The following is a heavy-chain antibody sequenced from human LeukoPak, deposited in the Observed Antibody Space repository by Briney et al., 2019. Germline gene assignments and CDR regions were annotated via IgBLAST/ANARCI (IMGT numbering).Heavy chain of an antibody. CDR1: GYTFTSYA. J-gene: IGHJ3*02. D-gene: IGHD3-22*01. CDR2: INAGNGNT. Sequence: GASVKVSCKASGYTFTSYAMHWVRQAPGQRLEWMGWINAGNGNTKYSQEFQGRVTMTRDTSISTAYMELSRLRSDDTAVYYCARGRYYDSSGYHHAFDIWGQGTMVTVSS. CDR3: ARGRYYDSSGYHHAFDI. V-gene: IGHV1-3*01.